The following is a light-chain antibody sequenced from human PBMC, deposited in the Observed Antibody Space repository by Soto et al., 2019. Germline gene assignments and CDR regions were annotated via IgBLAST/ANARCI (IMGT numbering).Light chain of an antibody. CDR1: QNINVW. CDR3: QQYNTDET. CDR2: KAS. Sequence: DIQMTQSPSTLSASVGDRVTITCRASQNINVWLAWYQQKPGKAPRLLIYKASSLESGVPSRFSGSGSGTEFTLTISSLQPDDFATYCCQQYNTDETFGQGTKVDIK. V-gene: IGKV1-5*03. J-gene: IGKJ1*01.